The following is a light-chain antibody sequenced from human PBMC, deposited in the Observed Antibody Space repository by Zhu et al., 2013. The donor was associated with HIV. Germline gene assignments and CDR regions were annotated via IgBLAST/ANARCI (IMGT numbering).Light chain of an antibody. CDR1: QGISTW. CDR3: QQYNTFPLT. J-gene: IGKJ4*01. V-gene: IGKV1D-16*01. Sequence: DIQMTQSPSSLSAFVGTRVTITCRASQGISTWLAWYQQKPGEPPKSLIYAASTLQTGVPSRFSGSGSGTEFTLTISSLQAEDFGSYYCQQYNTFPLTFGRRDRRLGS. CDR2: AAS.